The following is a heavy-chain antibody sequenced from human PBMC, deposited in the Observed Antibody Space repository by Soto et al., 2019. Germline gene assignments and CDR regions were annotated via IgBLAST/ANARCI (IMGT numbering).Heavy chain of an antibody. CDR2: IIPIFCTA. CDR3: ARDLGGYQYYYYSYGMDA. D-gene: IGHD3-22*01. Sequence: SVKVSCKASRGTFSSYAISWVRQAPGQGLEWMGGIIPIFCTANYAHKFKGRVTITADESTSTAYLQQSSLSTEHTAVYYCARDLGGYQYYYYSYGMDAWGQATTVTVSS. J-gene: IGHJ6*02. CDR1: RGTFSSYA. V-gene: IGHV1-69*13.